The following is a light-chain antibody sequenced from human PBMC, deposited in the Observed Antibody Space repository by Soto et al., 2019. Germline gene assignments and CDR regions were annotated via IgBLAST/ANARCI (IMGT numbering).Light chain of an antibody. Sequence: IVLTQSPGTLSLSPGERATLSCRASQSVRSSSLGWYQQKPGQAPRLLIYGASSRATGIPDRFSGSGSGTDFTLTISRLEPEDSAVYYCQQYGSSSWTFGQGTRVEIK. CDR3: QQYGSSSWT. CDR1: QSVRSSS. J-gene: IGKJ1*01. V-gene: IGKV3-20*01. CDR2: GAS.